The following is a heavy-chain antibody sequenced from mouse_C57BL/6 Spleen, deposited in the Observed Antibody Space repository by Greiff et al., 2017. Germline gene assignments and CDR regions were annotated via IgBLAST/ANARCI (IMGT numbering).Heavy chain of an antibody. CDR3: ARGANWGYFDY. CDR2: IDPSDSYT. CDR1: GYTFTSYW. J-gene: IGHJ2*01. V-gene: IGHV1-69*01. D-gene: IGHD4-1*01. Sequence: VQLQQSGAELVMPGASVKLSCKASGYTFTSYWMHWVKQRPGQGLEWIGEIDPSDSYTNYNQKFKGKSTLTVDKSSSTAYMQLSSLTSEDSAVYYCARGANWGYFDYWGQGTTLTVSS.